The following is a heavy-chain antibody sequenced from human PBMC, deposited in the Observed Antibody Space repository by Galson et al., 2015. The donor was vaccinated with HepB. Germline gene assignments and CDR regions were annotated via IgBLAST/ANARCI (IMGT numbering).Heavy chain of an antibody. Sequence: LRLSCAASGFTFSSYGMHWVRQAPGKGLEWVAVISYDGSNKYYADSVKGRFTISRDNSKNTLYLQMNSLRAEDTAVYYCAKELGGYSGYDRHSPYYYYGMDVWGQGTTVTVSS. CDR1: GFTFSSYG. V-gene: IGHV3-30*18. J-gene: IGHJ6*02. CDR3: AKELGGYSGYDRHSPYYYYGMDV. CDR2: ISYDGSNK. D-gene: IGHD5-12*01.